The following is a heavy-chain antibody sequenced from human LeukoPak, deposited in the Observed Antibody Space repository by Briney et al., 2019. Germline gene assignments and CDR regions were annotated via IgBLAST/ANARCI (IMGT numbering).Heavy chain of an antibody. Sequence: PSETLSLTCSVSGGSITTYYWSWIRQPPGKGLEWIGYMYHTGSTGYNPSLKSRVTISVDTSKNQFSLRLNSVTAADTAVYYCARTLADYYFDSWGQGILVTVSS. V-gene: IGHV4-59*08. J-gene: IGHJ4*02. CDR1: GGSITTYY. D-gene: IGHD6-19*01. CDR3: ARTLADYYFDS. CDR2: MYHTGST.